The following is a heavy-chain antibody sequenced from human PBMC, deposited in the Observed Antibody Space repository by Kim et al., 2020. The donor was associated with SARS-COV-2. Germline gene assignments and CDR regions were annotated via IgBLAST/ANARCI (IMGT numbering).Heavy chain of an antibody. V-gene: IGHV3-15*01. J-gene: IGHJ3*02. CDR3: TTDREYSSSATAFDI. Sequence: HMKSRLTTSSDESKNTLYLQMNSLKTVDTAVYYCTTDREYSSSATAFDIWGQGTMVTVSS. D-gene: IGHD6-6*01.